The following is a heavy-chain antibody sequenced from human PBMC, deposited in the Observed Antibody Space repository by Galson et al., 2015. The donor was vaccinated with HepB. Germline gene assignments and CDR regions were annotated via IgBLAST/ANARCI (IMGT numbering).Heavy chain of an antibody. CDR2: ISYDGSNK. Sequence: SLRLSCAAPGFTFSSYAFHWVRQAPGKGLEWVAVISYDGSNKNYADSVKGRFTISRDESRNTLHLQMNSLRAEDTAIYYCARGKDPSRSWVDGLIYYGLAVWGQGTTVTVSS. J-gene: IGHJ6*02. V-gene: IGHV3-30*04. CDR3: ARGKDPSRSWVDGLIYYGLAV. CDR1: GFTFSSYA. D-gene: IGHD6-13*01.